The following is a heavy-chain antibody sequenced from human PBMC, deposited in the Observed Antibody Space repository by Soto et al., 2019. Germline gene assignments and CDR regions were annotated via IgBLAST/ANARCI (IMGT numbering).Heavy chain of an antibody. J-gene: IGHJ6*03. Sequence: EVQLLESGGGLVQPGGSLRLSCVASGFTFSSYAMTWVRQAPGKGLEWVSAISASGVDTHYADSVKGRFTISRDNSKNTLFLQMTRLRVEDTAIYYCAKGANYDFWSGFPPVNDYYYMDVWGKGTTVTVSS. V-gene: IGHV3-23*01. CDR2: ISASGVDT. D-gene: IGHD3-3*01. CDR3: AKGANYDFWSGFPPVNDYYYMDV. CDR1: GFTFSSYA.